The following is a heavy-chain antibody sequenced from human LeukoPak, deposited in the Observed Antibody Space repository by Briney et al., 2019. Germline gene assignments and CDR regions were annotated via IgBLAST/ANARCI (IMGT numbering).Heavy chain of an antibody. CDR3: ARDLGYCSSTSCYTD. J-gene: IGHJ4*02. D-gene: IGHD2-2*02. CDR2: IIPIFGTA. Sequence: GSSVKVSCKASGGTFSSYAISWVRQAPGQGLEWMGGIIPIFGTANYAQKFQGRVTITTDESTSTAYMEPSSLRSEDTAVYYCARDLGYCSSTSCYTDWGQGTLVTVSS. CDR1: GGTFSSYA. V-gene: IGHV1-69*05.